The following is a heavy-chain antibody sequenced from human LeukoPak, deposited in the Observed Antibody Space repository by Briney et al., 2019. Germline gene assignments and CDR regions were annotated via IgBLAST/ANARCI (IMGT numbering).Heavy chain of an antibody. Sequence: SETLSLTCTVSGGSISSYYWSWIRQPPGKGLEWIGYIHYSGSTNYNPSLKSRVTISVDTSKNQFSLKLSSVTAADTAVYYCARRGRKSYYYGSGSYYPFYYWGQGTLVTVSS. V-gene: IGHV4-59*12. CDR1: GGSISSYY. D-gene: IGHD3-10*01. CDR2: IHYSGST. CDR3: ARRGRKSYYYGSGSYYPFYY. J-gene: IGHJ4*02.